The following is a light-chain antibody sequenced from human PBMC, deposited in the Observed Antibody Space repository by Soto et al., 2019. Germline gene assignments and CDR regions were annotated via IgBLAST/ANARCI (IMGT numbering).Light chain of an antibody. CDR2: DAS. Sequence: QMTQSPSSLAASVGDRVTITCRASQSISTYVNWYRQKSGAAPELLIYDASTLHSGVPSRFRGGGSGTAFTLTISSLQLEDFATYYCQQSYNTPLTFGQGTKVEIK. CDR3: QQSYNTPLT. V-gene: IGKV1-39*01. CDR1: QSISTY. J-gene: IGKJ1*01.